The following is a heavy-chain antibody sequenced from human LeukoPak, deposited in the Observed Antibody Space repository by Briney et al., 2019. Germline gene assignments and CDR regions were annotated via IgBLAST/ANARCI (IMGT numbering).Heavy chain of an antibody. Sequence: ASVKVSCKASGGTFSSYAISWVRQAPGQGLEWMGGIIPIFGTANYAQKFQGRVTITADKSTSTAYMELSSLRSEDTAVYYCARVFRGVRYYMDVWGKGTTVTVSS. CDR2: IIPIFGTA. CDR1: GGTFSSYA. CDR3: ARVFRGVRYYMDV. D-gene: IGHD3-10*01. V-gene: IGHV1-69*06. J-gene: IGHJ6*03.